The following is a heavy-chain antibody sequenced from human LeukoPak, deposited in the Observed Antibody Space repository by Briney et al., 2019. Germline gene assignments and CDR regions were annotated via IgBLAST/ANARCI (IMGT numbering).Heavy chain of an antibody. D-gene: IGHD6-13*01. Sequence: SETLSLTCTVSGGSISSSSYYWGWIRQPAGKGLEWIGSVSYSGSTYYNPSLKSRVTISVDTSKNQFSLKLSSVTAADTAVYYCAGTSTWYGSGIDNWGQGTLVTVSS. J-gene: IGHJ4*02. CDR3: AGTSTWYGSGIDN. CDR1: GGSISSSSYY. V-gene: IGHV4-39*01. CDR2: VSYSGST.